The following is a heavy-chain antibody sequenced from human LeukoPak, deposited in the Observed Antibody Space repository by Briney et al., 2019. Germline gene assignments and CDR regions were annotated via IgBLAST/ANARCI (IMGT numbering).Heavy chain of an antibody. V-gene: IGHV3-30-3*01. CDR3: ARGGDGDVLLWFGELCYFDY. J-gene: IGHJ4*02. D-gene: IGHD3-10*01. CDR1: GFTFSSYA. Sequence: PGGSLRLSCAASGFTFSSYAMHWVRQAPGRGLEWVAVISYDGSNKYYADSVKGRFTISRDNSKNTLYLQMNSLRAEDTAVYYCARGGDGDVLLWFGELCYFDYWGQGTLVTVSS. CDR2: ISYDGSNK.